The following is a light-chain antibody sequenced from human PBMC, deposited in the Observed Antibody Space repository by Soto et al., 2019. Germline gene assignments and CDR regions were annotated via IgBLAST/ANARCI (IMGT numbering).Light chain of an antibody. CDR3: QQYGSSPRVT. Sequence: ELVLTQSPGTLSLSPGARAPLSCRASQSVSSSYIAWYQQKPGQAPRLLIYSASTRATGIPDRFSGSGSGTDFSLTISRLEPEDFAVYYCQQYGSSPRVTFGQGTKVDNK. J-gene: IGKJ1*01. V-gene: IGKV3-20*01. CDR1: QSVSSSY. CDR2: SAS.